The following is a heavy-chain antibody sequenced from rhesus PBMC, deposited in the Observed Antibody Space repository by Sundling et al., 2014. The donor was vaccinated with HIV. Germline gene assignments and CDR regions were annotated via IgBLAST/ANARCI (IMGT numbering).Heavy chain of an antibody. CDR1: GYTFTNHG. Sequence: QVQLVQSGAEVKQPGASVKVSCKASGYTFTNHGINWVRQAHGQGLEWMGWINTDTGNPTYAQGFKERFTFSMDTSISTAYLQINSLKAEDTAVYYCARYNWNYFGLDSWGQGVVVTVSS. V-gene: IGHV7-114*01. CDR2: INTDTGNP. D-gene: IGHD1-26*01. CDR3: ARYNWNYFGLDS. J-gene: IGHJ6*01.